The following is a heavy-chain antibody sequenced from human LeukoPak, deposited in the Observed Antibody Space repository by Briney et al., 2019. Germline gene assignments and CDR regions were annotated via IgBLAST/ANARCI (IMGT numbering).Heavy chain of an antibody. J-gene: IGHJ4*02. CDR1: GGSSSSYY. CDR2: FYYSGST. D-gene: IGHD3-3*01. CDR3: ARGSTVYYDFWSGYKAWYYFDY. V-gene: IGHV4-59*12. Sequence: SETLSLTCSVSGGSSSSYYWSWFRQPPGKGLEWIGYFYYSGSTNYNSSLKSRVTMSLDTSKNQFSLKLSSVTAADTAVYYCARGSTVYYDFWSGYKAWYYFDYWGQGTLVTVSS.